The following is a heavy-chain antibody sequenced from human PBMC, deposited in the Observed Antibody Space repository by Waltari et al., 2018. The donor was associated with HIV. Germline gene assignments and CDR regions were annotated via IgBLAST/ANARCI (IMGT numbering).Heavy chain of an antibody. CDR2: ISSGRSYM. V-gene: IGHV3-21*01. CDR3: ARDDWVPGAY. CDR1: GFTFRSYS. D-gene: IGHD3-9*01. J-gene: IGHJ4*02. Sequence: EVQLVESGGGLVKPGGSLRLSCAASGFTFRSYSMNWVRQAPGKGRECVSSISSGRSYMYYADSVKGRFTISRDNAKNSLYLQMNSLRAEDTAVYYCARDDWVPGAYWGQGTLVTVSS.